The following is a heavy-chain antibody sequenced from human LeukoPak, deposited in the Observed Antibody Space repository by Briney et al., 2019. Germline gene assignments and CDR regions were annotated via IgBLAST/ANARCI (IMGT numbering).Heavy chain of an antibody. J-gene: IGHJ6*02. Sequence: SETLSLTCTVSGGSISSYYWSWIRQPPGKGLEWIGYIYYSGSTNHNPSLKSRVTISVDTSKNQFSLRLSSVTAADTAVYYCAASYYYYSMDVWGQGTTVTVSS. CDR2: IYYSGST. V-gene: IGHV4-59*08. CDR3: AASYYYYSMDV. CDR1: GGSISSYY.